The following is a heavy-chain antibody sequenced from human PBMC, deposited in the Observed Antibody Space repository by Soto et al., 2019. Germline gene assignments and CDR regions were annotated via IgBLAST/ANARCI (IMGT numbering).Heavy chain of an antibody. D-gene: IGHD5-12*01. J-gene: IGHJ5*02. CDR1: GFTFSRYA. CDR2: FSGPGGGT. CDR3: VQGRYPTMATPLDH. Sequence: EVQLLESGGGLVHLGGSLRLSCAASGFTFSRYAMSWVRQAPGKGLEWVSTFSGPGGGTYYADSVKGRFTISRDDAKNSLYLQMNSLRGEDTALYYCVQGRYPTMATPLDHWGQGTLVTVSS. V-gene: IGHV3-23*01.